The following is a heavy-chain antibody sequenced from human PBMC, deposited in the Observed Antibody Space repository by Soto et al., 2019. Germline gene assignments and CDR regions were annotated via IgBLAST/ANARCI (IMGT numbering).Heavy chain of an antibody. Sequence: ASVEVSCKASGGTFSSYAISWVRQAPGQGLEWMGGIIPIFGTANYAQKFQGRVTITADESTSTAYMELSSLRSEDTAVYYCARPRVHNHSKNVPSMDVWGQGTTVTVSS. V-gene: IGHV1-69*13. CDR2: IIPIFGTA. J-gene: IGHJ6*02. D-gene: IGHD1-20*01. CDR3: ARPRVHNHSKNVPSMDV. CDR1: GGTFSSYA.